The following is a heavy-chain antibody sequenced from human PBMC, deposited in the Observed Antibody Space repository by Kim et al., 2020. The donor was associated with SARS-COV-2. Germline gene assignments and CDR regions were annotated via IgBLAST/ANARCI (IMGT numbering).Heavy chain of an antibody. J-gene: IGHJ4*02. Sequence: YAYSVQGRFTNSSDNSKNTLYLQMNGLRAEDTAVYYCAKDRSSSWYEDYWGQGTLVTVSS. D-gene: IGHD6-13*01. CDR3: AKDRSSSWYEDY. V-gene: IGHV3-23*01.